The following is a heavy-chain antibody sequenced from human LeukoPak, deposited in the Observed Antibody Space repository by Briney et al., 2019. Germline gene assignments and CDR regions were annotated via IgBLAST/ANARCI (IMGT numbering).Heavy chain of an antibody. J-gene: IGHJ1*01. V-gene: IGHV4-34*01. D-gene: IGHD6-6*01. CDR1: GGSFSGYY. CDR3: ARAIAARLKYFQH. CDR2: INHSGST. Sequence: SETLSLTCAGYGGSFSGYYWSWIRQPPGKGLEWIGEINHSGSTNYNPSLKSRVTISVDTSKNQFSLKLSSVTAADTAVYYCARAIAARLKYFQHWGQGTLVTVSS.